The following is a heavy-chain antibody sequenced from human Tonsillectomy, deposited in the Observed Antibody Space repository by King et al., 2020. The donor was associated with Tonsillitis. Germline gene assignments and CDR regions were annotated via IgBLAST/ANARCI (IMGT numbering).Heavy chain of an antibody. CDR1: GGSISSGGYS. V-gene: IGHV4-30-4*07. CDR3: ARVRDSSGYSFDY. D-gene: IGHD3-22*01. Sequence: QLQESGPGLVKPSQTLSLTCAVFGGSISSGGYSWSWIRQPPGKGLEWIGYIYYSGSTYYNPSLKSRVTISVDTSKNQFSLKLSSVTAADTAVYYCARVRDSSGYSFDYWGQGTLVTVSS. CDR2: IYYSGST. J-gene: IGHJ4*02.